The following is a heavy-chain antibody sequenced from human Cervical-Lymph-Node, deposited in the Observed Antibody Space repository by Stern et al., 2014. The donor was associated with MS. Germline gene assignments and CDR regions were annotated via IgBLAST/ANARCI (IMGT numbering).Heavy chain of an antibody. CDR2: ICYSGTT. V-gene: IGHV4-39*01. D-gene: IGHD5-12*01. CDR1: GGSISRSTYY. Sequence: VQLVESGPGLVKPSETLSLTCSVSGGSISRSTYYWGWIRQPPGKGLEWIGSICYSGTTYYNPSLKSRVTIDTSTNQLSLRLTSVTAADTAVYYCARHDGWLPHYWSQGTLVTVSS. CDR3: ARHDGWLPHY. J-gene: IGHJ4*02.